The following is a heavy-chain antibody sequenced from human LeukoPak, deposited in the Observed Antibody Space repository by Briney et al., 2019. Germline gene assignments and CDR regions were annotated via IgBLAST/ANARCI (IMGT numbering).Heavy chain of an antibody. V-gene: IGHV1-2*02. CDR1: GYTFSGYY. Sequence: ASVKVPCKASGYTFSGYYLHWVRQAPGQGLEWMGWINPNSGGTNYAQKFQGRVTMTRDTSISTAYMELSRLRSDDTAVYYCARAGGDWFDPWGQGTLVTVSS. J-gene: IGHJ5*02. CDR2: INPNSGGT. CDR3: ARAGGDWFDP. D-gene: IGHD3-10*01.